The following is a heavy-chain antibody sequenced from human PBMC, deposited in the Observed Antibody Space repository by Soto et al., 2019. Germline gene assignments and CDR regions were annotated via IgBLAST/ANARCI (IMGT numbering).Heavy chain of an antibody. V-gene: IGHV3-72*01. J-gene: IGHJ4*02. D-gene: IGHD2-21*02. Sequence: EVQLVESGGGLVQPGGSLRLSCAASGFTFSDHYMDWVRQAPGKGLEWVGRTRNKANSYTTEYAASVKGRFTISRDDSKNSLYLQMNSLKTEDTAVYYCARCAPLYCGGDCYPDYCGQGTLVTVSS. CDR3: ARCAPLYCGGDCYPDY. CDR2: TRNKANSYTT. CDR1: GFTFSDHY.